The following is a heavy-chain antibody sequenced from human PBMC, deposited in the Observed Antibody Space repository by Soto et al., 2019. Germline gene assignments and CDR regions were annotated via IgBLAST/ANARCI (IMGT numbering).Heavy chain of an antibody. V-gene: IGHV4-59*08. Sequence: QVQLQESGPGLVKPSETLSLTCTFSGGSISSYYWCWILQPPGKGLAWIGYIYYSGRTNYNPTLKSRVTISVDTSKNQFSLKLSSVTAADTAVYYCARHHDSWGQGTLVTVSS. CDR1: GGSISSYY. J-gene: IGHJ4*02. CDR2: IYYSGRT. CDR3: ARHHDS.